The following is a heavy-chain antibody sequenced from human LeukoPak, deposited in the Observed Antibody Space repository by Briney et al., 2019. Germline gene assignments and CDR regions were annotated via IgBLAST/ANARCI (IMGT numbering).Heavy chain of an antibody. J-gene: IGHJ4*02. CDR2: ISYDGSNK. CDR3: ARDSDLRGVLDY. D-gene: IGHD3-10*01. CDR1: GFTFSSYS. Sequence: GGSLRLSCAASGFTFSSYSMNWVRQAPGKGLEWVAVISYDGSNKYYADSVKGRFTISRDNSKNTLYLQMNSLRAEDTAVYYCARDSDLRGVLDYWGQGTLVTVSS. V-gene: IGHV3-30*03.